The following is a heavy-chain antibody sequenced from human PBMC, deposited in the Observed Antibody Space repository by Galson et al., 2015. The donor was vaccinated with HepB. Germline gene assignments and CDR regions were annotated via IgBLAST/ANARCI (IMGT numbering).Heavy chain of an antibody. J-gene: IGHJ3*02. D-gene: IGHD3-22*01. CDR2: IYYSGST. CDR3: ARGTGYYDSAGVTFDI. CDR1: GGSVSSGSYY. Sequence: ETLSLTCTVSGGSVSSGSYYWSWIRQPPGKGLEWIGYIYYSGSTNYKPSLKSRVIISEDTPKNQFSLKLSSVTAADTAVYYCARGTGYYDSAGVTFDIWGQGTMVTVSS. V-gene: IGHV4-61*01.